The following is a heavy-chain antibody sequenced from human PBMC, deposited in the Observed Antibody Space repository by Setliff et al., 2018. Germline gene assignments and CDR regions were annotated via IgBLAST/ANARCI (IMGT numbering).Heavy chain of an antibody. CDR1: GYTFTSYG. Sequence: ASVKVSCKASGYTFTSYGTSWVRQAPGQGLEWMGGFDPEDGETIYAQKFQGRVTMTEDTSTDTAYMELSSLRSEDTAVYYCATNSGGNTIDAFDIWGQGTMVTVSS. D-gene: IGHD2-15*01. V-gene: IGHV1-24*01. J-gene: IGHJ3*02. CDR2: FDPEDGET. CDR3: ATNSGGNTIDAFDI.